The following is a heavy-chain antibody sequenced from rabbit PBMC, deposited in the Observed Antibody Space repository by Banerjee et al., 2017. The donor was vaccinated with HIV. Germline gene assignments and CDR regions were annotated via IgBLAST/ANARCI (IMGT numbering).Heavy chain of an antibody. CDR2: IYTGDVNT. CDR3: AGDPWSGWNL. CDR1: GFSFSSSYW. Sequence: QEQLEESGGDLVKPEGSLTLTCTASGFSFSSSYWLGWVRQAPGKGLEWIACIYTGDVNTYYASWAKGRFTISKTSSTTVTLQMTSLTAADTATYFCAGDPWSGWNLWGQGTLVTVS. D-gene: IGHD4-1*01. J-gene: IGHJ4*01. V-gene: IGHV1S45*01.